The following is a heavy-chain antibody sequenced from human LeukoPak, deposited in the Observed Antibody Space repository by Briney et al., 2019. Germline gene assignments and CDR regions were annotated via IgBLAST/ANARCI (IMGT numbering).Heavy chain of an antibody. CDR3: ASWGRFGESFDY. V-gene: IGHV3-33*08. J-gene: IGHJ4*02. CDR2: IWYDGSNK. CDR1: GFSFSSCG. Sequence: PGRSLRLSCAASGFSFSSCGMHWVRQAPGKGLEWVAVIWYDGSNKYYADSVKGRFTISRDNSKNTLYLQMNSLRAEDTAVYYCASWGRFGESFDYWGQGTLVTVSS. D-gene: IGHD3-10*01.